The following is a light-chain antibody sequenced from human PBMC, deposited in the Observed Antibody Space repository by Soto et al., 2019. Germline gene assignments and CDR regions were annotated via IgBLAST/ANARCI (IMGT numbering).Light chain of an antibody. Sequence: QPVLTQQPSASGTPGQRVTISCSGGSSNIGTNAVNWYQQLPGTAPKLLIYNNNQRPSGVPDRFSGSKSGTSASLAISGLQSEDEADYYCAAWDDSLNGYVFGTGTKVTVL. CDR3: AAWDDSLNGYV. V-gene: IGLV1-44*01. CDR1: SSNIGTNA. J-gene: IGLJ1*01. CDR2: NNN.